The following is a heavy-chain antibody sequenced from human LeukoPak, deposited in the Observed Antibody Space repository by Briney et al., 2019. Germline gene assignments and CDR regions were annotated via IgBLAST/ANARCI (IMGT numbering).Heavy chain of an antibody. V-gene: IGHV3-30*03. J-gene: IGHJ1*01. CDR1: GFTFSSYG. CDR3: ARVYCSSGSCFEYFQH. CDR2: ISYDGSNK. D-gene: IGHD2-15*01. Sequence: PGRSLRLSCAASGFTFSSYGMHWVRQAPGKGLEWVAVISYDGSNKYYADSVKGRFTISRDNAKNSLFLQMNSLRAEDTAVYYCARVYCSSGSCFEYFQHWGQGTLVTVSS.